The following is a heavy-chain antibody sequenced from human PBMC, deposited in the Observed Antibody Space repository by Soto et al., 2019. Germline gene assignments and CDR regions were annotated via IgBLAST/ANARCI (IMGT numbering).Heavy chain of an antibody. V-gene: IGHV3-23*01. Sequence: WGSLRLSCAASGFTFSSYAMSWVRQAPGKGLEWVSAISGSGGSTYYADSVKGRFTISRDNSKNTLYLQMNSLRAEDTAVYYCAKDKITSITIFGVVIEAYDYWGQGTLVTVSS. D-gene: IGHD3-3*01. CDR3: AKDKITSITIFGVVIEAYDY. CDR1: GFTFSSYA. CDR2: ISGSGGST. J-gene: IGHJ4*02.